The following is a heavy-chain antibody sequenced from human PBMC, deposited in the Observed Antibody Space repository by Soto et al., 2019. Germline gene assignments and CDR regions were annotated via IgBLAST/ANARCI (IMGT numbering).Heavy chain of an antibody. D-gene: IGHD2-2*01. Sequence: GGSLRLSCAASGFTFRNYAMSWVRQAPGKGLEWVSTISGNGGSTYYADSVKGRFTISRDNSKNMLFLQINSLRDDDSAVYYCAKRPASIITFDYWGQGTPVTVSS. CDR2: ISGNGGST. CDR3: AKRPASIITFDY. CDR1: GFTFRNYA. V-gene: IGHV3-23*01. J-gene: IGHJ4*02.